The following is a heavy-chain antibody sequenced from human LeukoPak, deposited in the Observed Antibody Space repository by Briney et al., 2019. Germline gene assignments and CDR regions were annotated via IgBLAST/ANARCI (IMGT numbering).Heavy chain of an antibody. D-gene: IGHD3-10*01. V-gene: IGHV1-69*13. Sequence: SVKVSCKASGGTFSSYTFSWVRQAPGQGLEWMGGIIPIFGTANYAQKFQGRVTITADESTSTAYMELSSLRSEDTAVYYCASASHITMLRGANDYWGQGTLVTVSS. CDR1: GGTFSSYT. CDR3: ASASHITMLRGANDY. CDR2: IIPIFGTA. J-gene: IGHJ4*02.